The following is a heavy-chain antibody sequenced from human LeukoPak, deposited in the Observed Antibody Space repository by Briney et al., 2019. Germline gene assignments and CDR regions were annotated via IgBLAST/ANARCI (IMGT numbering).Heavy chain of an antibody. J-gene: IGHJ3*02. Sequence: GASVKVSCKASGYTFTNFGVSWVRQAPGQGLEWMGWISTYHGNANYAQKFQGRVTMTTDTSTTTAYMELRSLRSDDTAMYYCTRDRARYYYDSGTFDIWGQGTMVTVSS. CDR2: ISTYHGNA. V-gene: IGHV1-18*01. CDR3: TRDRARYYYDSGTFDI. D-gene: IGHD3-22*01. CDR1: GYTFTNFG.